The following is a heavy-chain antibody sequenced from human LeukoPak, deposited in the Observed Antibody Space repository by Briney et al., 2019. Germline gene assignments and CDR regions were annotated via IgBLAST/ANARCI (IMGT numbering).Heavy chain of an antibody. J-gene: IGHJ4*02. V-gene: IGHV3-73*01. D-gene: IGHD1-7*01. CDR3: TRSITGITAHFDY. CDR2: IRSKANSYAT. CDR1: GFTFSGST. Sequence: GGSLRLSCAASGFTFSGSTMHWVRQASGKGLEWFGRIRSKANSYATAYAASVEGRFTISRDDSKNTAYLQMNSLKTEDTAMYYCTRSITGITAHFDYWGQGTLVTVSS.